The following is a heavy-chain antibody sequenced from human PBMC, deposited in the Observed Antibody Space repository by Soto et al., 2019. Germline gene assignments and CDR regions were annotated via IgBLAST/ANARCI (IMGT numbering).Heavy chain of an antibody. CDR2: ITGSGGST. D-gene: IGHD4-17*01. CDR3: AKDRYGDYGGIDY. V-gene: IGHV3-23*01. J-gene: IGHJ4*02. CDR1: GFTFSTYA. Sequence: EVQLLESGGGLVQPGGSLRLSCAASGFTFSTYAMIWVRQAPGKGLEWVSVITGSGGSTYYADSVKGRFTISRDTSKNTLFPQMNSVRAEDTAVYYCAKDRYGDYGGIDYWGQGTMVTVSS.